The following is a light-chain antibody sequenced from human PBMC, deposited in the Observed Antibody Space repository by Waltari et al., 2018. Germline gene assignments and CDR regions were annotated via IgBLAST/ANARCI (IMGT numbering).Light chain of an antibody. CDR1: SSDVGGYNY. Sequence: QSALTQPASVSGSPGQSITISCTGTSSDVGGYNYVSWYQQYPGKAPKLVIHDGSSRPSGTSDRVSGSKSGNTASLIISGLQADDEADYYCSSYTASRLYVFGTGTKVTVL. CDR2: DGS. V-gene: IGLV2-14*03. CDR3: SSYTASRLYV. J-gene: IGLJ1*01.